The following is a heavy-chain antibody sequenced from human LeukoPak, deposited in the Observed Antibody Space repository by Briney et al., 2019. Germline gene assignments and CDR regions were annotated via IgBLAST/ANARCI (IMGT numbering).Heavy chain of an antibody. CDR3: AKDSGPDDYVWGSYRFPDY. Sequence: GGSLRLSCAASGFSFSSYSMNWVRQAPGKGLEWVANIKEDGSEKYYVDSVKGRFTISRDNAKNSVYLQMNSLRAEDMAVYYCAKDSGPDDYVWGSYRFPDYWGQGTLVTVSS. CDR2: IKEDGSEK. V-gene: IGHV3-7*03. J-gene: IGHJ4*02. CDR1: GFSFSSYS. D-gene: IGHD3-16*02.